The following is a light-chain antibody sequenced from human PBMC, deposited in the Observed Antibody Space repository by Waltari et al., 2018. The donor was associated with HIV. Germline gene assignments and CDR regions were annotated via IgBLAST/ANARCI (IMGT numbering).Light chain of an antibody. CDR3: QKFNSAPLT. Sequence: DIQMTQSPSSLSAFVGDRVTITCRASQAISNQLAWYQHKAGKVPKLLIYAASTLQSGVPSRFNGSGSGTDFTLTITNLQPEDSATYYCQKFNSAPLTFGGGTKVEIK. J-gene: IGKJ4*01. CDR1: QAISNQ. V-gene: IGKV1-27*01. CDR2: AAS.